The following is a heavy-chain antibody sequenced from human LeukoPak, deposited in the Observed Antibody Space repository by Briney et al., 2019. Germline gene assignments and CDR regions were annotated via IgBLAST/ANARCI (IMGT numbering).Heavy chain of an antibody. D-gene: IGHD5-18*01. CDR1: GFTFSSYG. V-gene: IGHV3-33*01. CDR2: IWYDGSNK. Sequence: GALRLSCAASGFTFSSYGVHWVRQAPGKGLEWVAVIWYDGSNKYYADSVKGRFTISRDNSKNTLYLQMNSLRAEDTAVYYCARDAPGYSYGPPFDYWGQGTLVTVSS. J-gene: IGHJ4*02. CDR3: ARDAPGYSYGPPFDY.